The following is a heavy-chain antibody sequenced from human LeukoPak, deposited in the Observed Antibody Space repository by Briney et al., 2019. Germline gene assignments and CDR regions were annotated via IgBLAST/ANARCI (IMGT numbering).Heavy chain of an antibody. V-gene: IGHV4-59*08. CDR1: GGSMKNYF. J-gene: IGHJ4*02. CDR3: ARYYNDFGDYLDY. CDR2: IYYSGST. Sequence: SETLSLTCSVSGGSMKNYFGSWLRQPPGKGLEWIGYIYYSGSTNYNPSLKSRVTISVDTSKHQFSLKLSSVTAADTAVYYCARYYNDFGDYLDYWGQGTLVTVSS. D-gene: IGHD4-17*01.